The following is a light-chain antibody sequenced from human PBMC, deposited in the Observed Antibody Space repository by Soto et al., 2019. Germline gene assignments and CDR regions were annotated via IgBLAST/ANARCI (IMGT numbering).Light chain of an antibody. Sequence: EIVLTQSPGTLSLSPGERATLSCRASQSVSNNYLAWYQQKPGQAPSLLIYGASSRATGIPDRFSGSGSGTDFTLTISRLEPEDFAVYYCQQYGSSPRTFDQGTKVEIK. CDR1: QSVSNNY. V-gene: IGKV3-20*01. J-gene: IGKJ1*01. CDR3: QQYGSSPRT. CDR2: GAS.